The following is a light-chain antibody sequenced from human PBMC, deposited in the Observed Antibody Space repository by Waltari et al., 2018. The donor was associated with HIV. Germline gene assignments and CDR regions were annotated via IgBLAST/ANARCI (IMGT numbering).Light chain of an antibody. Sequence: QSGLTQPPSASATPGQRVNISCSGATSNIGSNAVDWYQQVPGTSPTLLIFNNNQRPSGVPDRFSASKSGTSASLDISGLQSEDEADYYCAAWDDSLNGVVFGGGTKVIVL. J-gene: IGLJ2*01. CDR1: TSNIGSNA. V-gene: IGLV1-44*01. CDR3: AAWDDSLNGVV. CDR2: NNN.